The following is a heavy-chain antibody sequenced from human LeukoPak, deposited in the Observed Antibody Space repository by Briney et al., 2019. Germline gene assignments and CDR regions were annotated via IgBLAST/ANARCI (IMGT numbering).Heavy chain of an antibody. V-gene: IGHV1-69*01. CDR2: IIPIFGTA. D-gene: IGHD3-22*01. J-gene: IGHJ3*02. CDR3: ARNSYDSSGYRHAFDI. CDR1: GGTFSSYA. Sequence: SVNVSCKASGGTFSSYAISWVRQAPGQGREGMGGIIPIFGTANYAQKFQGRVTITADESTSTAYMELSSLRSEATAVYYCARNSYDSSGYRHAFDIWGQGTMVTVSS.